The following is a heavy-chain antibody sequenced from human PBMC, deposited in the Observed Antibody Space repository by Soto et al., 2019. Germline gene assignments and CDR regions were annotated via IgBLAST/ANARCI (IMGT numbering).Heavy chain of an antibody. CDR2: INPNSGGT. CDR1: GYTFTGYY. Sequence: ASVKVSCKASGYTFTGYYMHWVRQAPGQGLEWMGWINPNSGGTNYAQKFQGRVTMTRDTSISTAYMELSRLRSDDTAVYYCARDWELGYCSGSSCYGTYYYGMDVWGQGTTVTVSS. CDR3: ARDWELGYCSGSSCYGTYYYGMDV. V-gene: IGHV1-2*02. D-gene: IGHD2-15*01. J-gene: IGHJ6*02.